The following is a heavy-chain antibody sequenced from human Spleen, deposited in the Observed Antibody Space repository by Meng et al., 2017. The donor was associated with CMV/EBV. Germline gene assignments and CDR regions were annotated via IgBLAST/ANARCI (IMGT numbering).Heavy chain of an antibody. CDR1: GFTFSNFG. Sequence: GESLKISCGASGFTFSNFGLHWVRQAPGKGLEWVTFIQNGGTYKYYTDSVKGRFTISRDNSNNILYLQMNSLRAEDTAIYYCARDHRYSGYDPIDYWGQGTLVTVSS. CDR2: IQNGGTYK. J-gene: IGHJ4*02. V-gene: IGHV3-30*02. CDR3: ARDHRYSGYDPIDY. D-gene: IGHD5-12*01.